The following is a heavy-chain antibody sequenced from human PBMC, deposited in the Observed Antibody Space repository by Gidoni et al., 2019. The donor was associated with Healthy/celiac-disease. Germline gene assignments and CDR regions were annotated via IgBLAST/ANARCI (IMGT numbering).Heavy chain of an antibody. V-gene: IGHV3-23*01. CDR2: ISGSGGST. D-gene: IGHD4-17*01. CDR1: GFPFSRYA. CDR3: AKPQSGYGDPGFDY. J-gene: IGHJ4*02. Sequence: EVQLLESGGGLVQPGGSLRPSCAPSGFPFSRYAMSWVRPAPGKGREWVSAISGSGGSTYYADSVKGRFTISRDNSKNTLYLQMNSLRAEDTAVYYCAKPQSGYGDPGFDYWGQGTLVTVSS.